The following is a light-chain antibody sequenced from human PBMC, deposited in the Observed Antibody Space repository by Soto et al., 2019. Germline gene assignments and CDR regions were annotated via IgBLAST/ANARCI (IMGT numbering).Light chain of an antibody. CDR3: QQYNNWPPTT. V-gene: IGKV3-15*01. CDR2: GAS. CDR1: QSVGDN. Sequence: ETVMTQSPASLSVSPGERATLSCRASQSVGDNLAWYQQKPGQAPRLLIYGASTRATGIPVRFSGSGSGTEFTLTISSLQSEDVAVYYCQQYNNWPPTTFGGGTKVEIK. J-gene: IGKJ4*01.